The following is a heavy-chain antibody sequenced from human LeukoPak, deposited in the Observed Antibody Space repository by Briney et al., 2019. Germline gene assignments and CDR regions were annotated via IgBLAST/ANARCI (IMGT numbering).Heavy chain of an antibody. CDR2: IYGSGNT. D-gene: IGHD6-19*01. J-gene: IGHJ4*02. CDR1: GGSISGWY. V-gene: IGHV4-59*01. Sequence: TLSLTCTVSGGSISGWYWSWIRQPPGKGLEWIGYIYGSGNTNYNPSLKSRVTMSIDTSKNQFSLKLTSVTAADTATYYCARETGLAGFASGLGFNYWGQGILVTVSS. CDR3: ARETGLAGFASGLGFNY.